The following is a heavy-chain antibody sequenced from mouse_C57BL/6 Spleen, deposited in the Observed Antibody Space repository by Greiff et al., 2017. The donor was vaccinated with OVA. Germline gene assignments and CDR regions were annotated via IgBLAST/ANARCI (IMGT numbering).Heavy chain of an antibody. J-gene: IGHJ4*01. V-gene: IGHV1-22*01. D-gene: IGHD2-1*01. CDR2: INPNNGGT. CDR1: GYTFTDYN. CDR3: ARSNYDCNYVYALDY. Sequence: VQLQQSGPELVKPGASVKMSCKASGYTFTDYNVHWVKQSHGKSLEWIGYINPNNGGTSYNQKFKGKATLTVNKSSSTAYMELRSLTSEDSAVYYCARSNYDCNYVYALDYWGQGTSVTVSS.